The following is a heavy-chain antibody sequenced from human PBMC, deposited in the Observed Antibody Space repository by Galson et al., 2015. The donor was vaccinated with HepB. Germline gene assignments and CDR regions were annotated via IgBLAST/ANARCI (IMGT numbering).Heavy chain of an antibody. CDR1: GGTFSSYT. Sequence: SVKVSCKASGGTFSSYTISWVRQAPGQGLEWMGRIIPILGIANHAQKFQGRVTITADKSTSTAYMELSSLRSEDTAVYYCAGYYYDSSGYIGPLDYWGQGTLVTVSS. V-gene: IGHV1-69*02. J-gene: IGHJ4*02. CDR2: IIPILGIA. CDR3: AGYYYDSSGYIGPLDY. D-gene: IGHD3-22*01.